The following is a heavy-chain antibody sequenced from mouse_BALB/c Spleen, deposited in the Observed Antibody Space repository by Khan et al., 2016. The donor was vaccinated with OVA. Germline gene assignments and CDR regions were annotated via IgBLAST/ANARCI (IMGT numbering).Heavy chain of an antibody. CDR3: ASGGHWYIDV. D-gene: IGHD1-1*02. V-gene: IGHV9-3-1*01. Sequence: QIQLVQSGPELKKPGETVKISCKASGYTFTNYGMNWMKQAPGKGLKWMGWINTYTGEPTYADDFKGRFAFSLETSASTAYLQINNLKNEDTATYFCASGGHWYIDVWGAGTTVTVSS. CDR2: INTYTGEP. CDR1: GYTFTNYG. J-gene: IGHJ1*01.